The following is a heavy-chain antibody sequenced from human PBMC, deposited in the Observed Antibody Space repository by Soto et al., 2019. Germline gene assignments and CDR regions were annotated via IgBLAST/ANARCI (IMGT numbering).Heavy chain of an antibody. Sequence: PGGSLRLSCAASGFTFSSYSMNWVRQAPGKGLEWVSYISSSSSTIYYADSVKGRFTISRDNAKNSLYLQMNSLRDEDTAVYYCARILTYYYDSSGPDYWGQGTLVTVSS. D-gene: IGHD3-22*01. CDR2: ISSSSSTI. J-gene: IGHJ4*02. CDR3: ARILTYYYDSSGPDY. CDR1: GFTFSSYS. V-gene: IGHV3-48*02.